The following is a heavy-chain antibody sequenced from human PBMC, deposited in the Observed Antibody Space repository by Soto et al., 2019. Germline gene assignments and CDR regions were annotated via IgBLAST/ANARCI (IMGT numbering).Heavy chain of an antibody. J-gene: IGHJ4*02. V-gene: IGHV4-59*08. D-gene: IGHD7-27*01. CDR3: ARRWGRTFDY. CDR1: GGSISSYY. CDR2: IYYSGST. Sequence: SETLSLTCTVSGGSISSYYWSWIRQPPGKGLEWIGYIYYSGSTNYNPSLKSRVTITVDTSKNQFSLKLSSVTAADTAVYYCARRWGRTFDYWGQGTLVTVSS.